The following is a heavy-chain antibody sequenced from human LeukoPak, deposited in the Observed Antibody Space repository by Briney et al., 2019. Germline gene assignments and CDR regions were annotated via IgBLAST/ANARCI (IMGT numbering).Heavy chain of an antibody. D-gene: IGHD3-3*01. CDR2: ISGSGGST. J-gene: IGHJ4*02. CDR1: GFTFSSYA. Sequence: PGGSLRLSCAASGFTFSSYAMSWVRQAPGKGLEWVSAISGSGGSTYYADSVKGRFTISRDNSKNTLYLQMNSLRSDDTAVYYCARDLRFSYFPEYWGQGTLVTVSS. CDR3: ARDLRFSYFPEY. V-gene: IGHV3-23*01.